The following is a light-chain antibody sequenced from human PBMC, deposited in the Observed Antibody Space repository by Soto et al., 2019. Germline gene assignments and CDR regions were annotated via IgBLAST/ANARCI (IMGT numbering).Light chain of an antibody. CDR3: QQYNGYSWT. CDR1: QSISSW. CDR2: KAS. J-gene: IGKJ1*01. V-gene: IGKV1-5*03. Sequence: DLPMTQSPSTLSASVGDRVTITCRASQSISSWLAWYQQKPGKVPNLLIYKASSLESGVPSRFSGSGSGTEFTLTISSLQPDDFATYYCQQYNGYSWTFGQGTKVEIK.